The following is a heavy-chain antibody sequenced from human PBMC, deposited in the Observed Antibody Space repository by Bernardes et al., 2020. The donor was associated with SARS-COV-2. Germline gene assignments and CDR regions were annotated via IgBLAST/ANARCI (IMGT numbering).Heavy chain of an antibody. Sequence: SETLSLTRTVSSGSFSSYYWSWIRQPPGKGLEWIGYIFYTGNTKYNPSLKSRVIMSVDTSKNQFSLKLTSVTAADTAVYYCARGDYDSSGYPLDYWGQGTLVSVSS. D-gene: IGHD3-22*01. CDR2: IFYTGNT. V-gene: IGHV4-59*01. J-gene: IGHJ4*02. CDR1: SGSFSSYY. CDR3: ARGDYDSSGYPLDY.